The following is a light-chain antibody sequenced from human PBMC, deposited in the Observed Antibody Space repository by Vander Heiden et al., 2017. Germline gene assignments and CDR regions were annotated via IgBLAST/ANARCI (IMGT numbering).Light chain of an antibody. Sequence: EIVATHSPVPLSVSPGEIATLSCRTSQCLGSNFAWYQQKPGQAPRLLIYGASTRATGIPARFSGSGSGTEFTLTISSLQSEDFAIYYCQQYYSSPYTFGQGTKLEIK. V-gene: IGKV3-15*01. CDR1: QCLGSN. CDR3: QQYYSSPYT. J-gene: IGKJ2*01. CDR2: GAS.